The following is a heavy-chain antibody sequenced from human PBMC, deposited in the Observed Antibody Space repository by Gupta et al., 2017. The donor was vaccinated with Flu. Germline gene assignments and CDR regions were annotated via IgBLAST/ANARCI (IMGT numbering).Heavy chain of an antibody. D-gene: IGHD6-19*01. CDR2: FSGRVDTT. Sequence: GLSFDNYAVSWVRQAPGKGLEWVSGFSGRVDTTYYADSVKGRFAISRDNSKNTLYLQMSSLRAEDTAIYYCAKDLYTVPGALDSWGQGTLVTVSS. CDR1: GLSFDNYA. V-gene: IGHV3-23*01. CDR3: AKDLYTVPGALDS. J-gene: IGHJ4*02.